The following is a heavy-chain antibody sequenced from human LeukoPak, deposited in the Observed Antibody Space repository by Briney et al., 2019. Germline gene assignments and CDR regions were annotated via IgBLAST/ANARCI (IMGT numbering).Heavy chain of an antibody. D-gene: IGHD2-15*01. Sequence: GGSLRLSCAASGFTFSSYRMSWVRQAPGKGLEWVANIKQDGSEKYYVDSVKGRFTISRDNAKNSLYLQMNSLRAEDKAVYYGARWWCRGGRCYSHDYYYLDVGGKGTTVTVSS. J-gene: IGHJ6*03. CDR1: GFTFSSYR. V-gene: IGHV3-7*01. CDR2: IKQDGSEK. CDR3: ARWWCRGGRCYSHDYYYLDV.